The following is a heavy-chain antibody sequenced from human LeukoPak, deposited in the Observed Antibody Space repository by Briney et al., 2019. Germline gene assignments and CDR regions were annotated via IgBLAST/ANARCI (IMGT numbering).Heavy chain of an antibody. Sequence: GASVKVSFKVSGYTLTELSMHWVRQAPGKGLEWMGGFDPEDGETIYAQKFQGRVTMTEDTSTDTAYMELSSLRSEDTAVYYCAIIAAAGRDGGYYFDYWGQGTLVTVSS. CDR1: GYTLTELS. J-gene: IGHJ4*02. CDR2: FDPEDGET. D-gene: IGHD6-13*01. CDR3: AIIAAAGRDGGYYFDY. V-gene: IGHV1-24*01.